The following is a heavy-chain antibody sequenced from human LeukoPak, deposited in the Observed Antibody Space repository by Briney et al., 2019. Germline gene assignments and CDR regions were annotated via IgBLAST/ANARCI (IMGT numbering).Heavy chain of an antibody. CDR3: ARHVLTGTNWFDP. V-gene: IGHV4-39*01. CDR2: ISYSGST. J-gene: IGHJ5*02. CDR1: GGSISSSSYY. Sequence: SETLSLTCIVSGGSISSSSYYWGWIRQPPGKGLEWIGSISYSGSTYYKPSLQSRVITSVDTSKNQFSLKVRSVTAAGTAIYYCARHVLTGTNWFDPWGQGTLVTVSS. D-gene: IGHD7-27*01.